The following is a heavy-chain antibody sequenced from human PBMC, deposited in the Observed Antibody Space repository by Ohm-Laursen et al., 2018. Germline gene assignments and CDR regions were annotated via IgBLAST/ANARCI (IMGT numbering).Heavy chain of an antibody. V-gene: IGHV3-66*01. CDR2: IYSGGST. CDR3: ARDAQYSSGWYKYYYYYGMDV. CDR1: GFTVSSNY. Sequence: SLRLSCAAPGFTVSSNYMSWVRQAPGKGLEWVSVIYSGGSTYYADSVKGRFTISRDNSKNTLYLQMNSLRAEDTAVYYCARDAQYSSGWYKYYYYYGMDVWGQGTTVTVSS. J-gene: IGHJ6*02. D-gene: IGHD6-19*01.